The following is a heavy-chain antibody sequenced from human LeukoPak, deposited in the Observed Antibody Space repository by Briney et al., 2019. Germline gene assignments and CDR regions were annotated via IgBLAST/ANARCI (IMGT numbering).Heavy chain of an antibody. V-gene: IGHV3-23*01. CDR3: AKDKYSSTWRYYFDY. CDR2: ISGSGDNT. CDR1: GFTFSSYA. Sequence: GGSLRLSCTASGFTFSSYAMSWVRQAPGKGLEWVSGISGSGDNTYHAESMKGRFTISRDNSKNTLYLQMNSLRAEDTAVYYCAKDKYSSTWRYYFDYWGQGALVTVSS. J-gene: IGHJ4*02. D-gene: IGHD6-13*01.